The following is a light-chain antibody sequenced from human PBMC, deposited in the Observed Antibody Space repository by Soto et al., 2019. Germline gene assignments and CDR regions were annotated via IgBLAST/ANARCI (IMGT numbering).Light chain of an antibody. V-gene: IGKV4-1*01. CDR1: QSVLFSSNNKNY. J-gene: IGKJ1*01. CDR3: QQYYNIPWT. CDR2: WAS. Sequence: DIVMTQSPDSLTVSLGERATINCKSSQSVLFSSNNKNYLAWYQQKPGQPPKLLISWASTRESGVPDRFSGSGSGTDFTLTISSLQAEDVAVYYCQQYYNIPWTFGQGTKVEIK.